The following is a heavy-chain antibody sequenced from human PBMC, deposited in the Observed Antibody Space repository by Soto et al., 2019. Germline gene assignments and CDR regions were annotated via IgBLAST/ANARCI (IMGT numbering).Heavy chain of an antibody. D-gene: IGHD1-1*01. CDR1: GGSISSGGYS. CDR2: IYHSGST. Sequence: PSETLSLTCAVSGGSISSGGYSWSWIRQPPGKGLEWIGYIYHSGSTYYNPSLKSRVTISVDRSKNQFSLKLSPVTAADTAVYYCVRVFYKTLNWFDPWGQGTLVTVSS. CDR3: VRVFYKTLNWFDP. J-gene: IGHJ5*02. V-gene: IGHV4-30-2*01.